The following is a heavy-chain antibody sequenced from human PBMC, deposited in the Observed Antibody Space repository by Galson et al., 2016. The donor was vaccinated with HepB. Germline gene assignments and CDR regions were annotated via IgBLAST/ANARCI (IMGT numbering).Heavy chain of an antibody. CDR2: ISYDGADK. Sequence: SLRLSCAASGFTFSRYGMRWVRQAPGKGLEWVAVISYDGADKHYADSVKGRFTVSRDNSKNTLFLQMNSLRVEDTAVYYCAKLDCGRDCPRDDWGQGTLVTVSS. CDR3: AKLDCGRDCPRDD. CDR1: GFTFSRYG. D-gene: IGHD2-21*02. J-gene: IGHJ4*02. V-gene: IGHV3-30*19.